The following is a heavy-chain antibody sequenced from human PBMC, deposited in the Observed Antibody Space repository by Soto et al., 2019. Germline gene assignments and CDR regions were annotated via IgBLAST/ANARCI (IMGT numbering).Heavy chain of an antibody. CDR1: GFTFSSYA. CDR3: AKDPLAAAGSDY. V-gene: IGHV3-23*01. D-gene: IGHD6-13*01. CDR2: ISGSGGST. J-gene: IGHJ4*02. Sequence: EVQLLESGGGLVQPGGSLRLSCAASGFTFSSYAMSWVRQAPGKGLEWVSAISGSGGSTYYADSVKGRFTISRDNSKNTLYLQMNSRRAEDPAVYYCAKDPLAAAGSDYWGQGTLVTVSS.